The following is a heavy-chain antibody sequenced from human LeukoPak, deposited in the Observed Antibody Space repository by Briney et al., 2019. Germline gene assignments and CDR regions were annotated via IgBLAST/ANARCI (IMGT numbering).Heavy chain of an antibody. V-gene: IGHV1-2*02. D-gene: IGHD7-27*01. J-gene: IGHJ3*02. CDR3: AREKLGPTAYDI. CDR1: GYTFTGYY. CDR2: VNPNNGGT. Sequence: HGASVKVSCKASGYTFTGYYMHWVRQAPGQGLEWMGWVNPNNGGTTYSQKFQGRVTMTRDTSISTAYMELSRLRSDDTAVYFCAREKLGPTAYDIWGQGTMVTVSS.